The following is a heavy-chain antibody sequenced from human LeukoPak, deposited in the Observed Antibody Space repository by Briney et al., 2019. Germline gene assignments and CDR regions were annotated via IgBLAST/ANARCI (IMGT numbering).Heavy chain of an antibody. CDR1: GFTFSSYA. CDR2: ISGSGGST. J-gene: IGHJ1*01. Sequence: WGSLRLSCAASGFTFSSYAMSWVGQAPGKGLEWVSAISGSGGSTYYADPVKGRFTISRDNSKNTVSLQMNSLRGDDTAVYYCAKDDAWGRYKDWGQGTLVTVSS. V-gene: IGHV3-23*01. D-gene: IGHD3-16*01. CDR3: AKDDAWGRYKD.